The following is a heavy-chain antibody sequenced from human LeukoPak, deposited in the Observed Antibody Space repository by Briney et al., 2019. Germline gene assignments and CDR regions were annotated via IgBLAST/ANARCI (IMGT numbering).Heavy chain of an antibody. Sequence: GGSLRLSCAASGFTFSSYWMHWVRQAPGKGLVWVSRIDNDGIITTYADSVKGRFTISRDNAKNTLYLQMNSLRAEDTAVYYCAKAGTYTSIFMADCWGQGTLVTVSS. CDR2: IDNDGIIT. V-gene: IGHV3-74*01. CDR3: AKAGTYTSIFMADC. D-gene: IGHD5-18*01. CDR1: GFTFSSYW. J-gene: IGHJ4*02.